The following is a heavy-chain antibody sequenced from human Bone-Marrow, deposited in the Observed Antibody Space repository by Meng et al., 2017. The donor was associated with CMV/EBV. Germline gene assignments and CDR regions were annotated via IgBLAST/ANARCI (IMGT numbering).Heavy chain of an antibody. CDR1: GGTFSSYA. CDR2: IIPIFGTA. Sequence: SVKVSCKASGGTFSSYAISWVRQAPGQGLEWMGGIIPIFGTANYAQKFQGRVTITTDESTSTAYMELSSLRSEDTAVYYCARGFLQLVFPFDYWGQGTLVTVSS. CDR3: ARGFLQLVFPFDY. V-gene: IGHV1-69*05. D-gene: IGHD6-6*01. J-gene: IGHJ4*02.